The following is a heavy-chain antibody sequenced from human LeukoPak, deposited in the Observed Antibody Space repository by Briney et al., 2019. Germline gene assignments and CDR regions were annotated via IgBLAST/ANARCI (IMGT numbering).Heavy chain of an antibody. CDR2: ISYGGSNK. CDR1: GFTFSSYA. V-gene: IGHV3-30-3*01. D-gene: IGHD6-6*01. J-gene: IGHJ4*02. CDR3: ARVAARPELLDY. Sequence: PGRSLRLSCAASGFTFSSYAMHWVRQAPGKGLEWVAVISYGGSNKYYADSVKGRFTISRDNSKNTLYLQMNSLRAEDTAVYYCARVAARPELLDYWGQGTLVTVSS.